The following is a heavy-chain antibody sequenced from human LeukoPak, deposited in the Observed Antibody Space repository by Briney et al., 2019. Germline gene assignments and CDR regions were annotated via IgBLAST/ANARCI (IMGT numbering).Heavy chain of an antibody. Sequence: PGGSLRLSCVASGFTFSSSGMSWVRQAPGKGLEWVSAISGSGGSTYYADSVKGQFSITSDKSKNTLYLQMNSLRAEDTAVYYGAKVASGSYYNWPFDCWGGGIVVVVSS. CDR2: ISGSGGST. D-gene: IGHD1-26*01. V-gene: IGHV3-23*01. CDR1: GFTFSSSG. CDR3: AKVASGSYYNWPFDC. J-gene: IGHJ4*02.